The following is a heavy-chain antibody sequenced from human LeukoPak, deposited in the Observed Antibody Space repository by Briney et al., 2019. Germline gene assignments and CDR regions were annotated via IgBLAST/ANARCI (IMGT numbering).Heavy chain of an antibody. J-gene: IGHJ4*02. CDR3: AAVTTSY. CDR2: IRYDGSNK. V-gene: IGHV3-30*02. D-gene: IGHD4-17*01. Sequence: GRSLRLSCAASGFTFSSYGVHWVRQAPGKGLEWVAFIRYDGSNKYYADSVKGRFTISRDNSKNTLYLRMNSLRAEDTAVYYCAAVTTSYWGQGTLVTVSS. CDR1: GFTFSSYG.